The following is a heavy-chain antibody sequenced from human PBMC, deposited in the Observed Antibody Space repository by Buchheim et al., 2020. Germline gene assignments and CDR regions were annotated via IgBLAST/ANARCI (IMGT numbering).Heavy chain of an antibody. CDR2: IYYSGST. CDR3: ARDTITMVRGVIPDWYFDL. J-gene: IGHJ2*01. Sequence: QVQLQESGPGLVKPSETLSLTCTVSGGSVSSGSYYWSWIRQPPGKGLEWIGYIYYSGSTNYNPSLKSRVTILVDTSKNQFFLKLSSVTAADTAVYYCARDTITMVRGVIPDWYFDLWGRGTL. CDR1: GGSVSSGSYY. D-gene: IGHD3-10*01. V-gene: IGHV4-61*01.